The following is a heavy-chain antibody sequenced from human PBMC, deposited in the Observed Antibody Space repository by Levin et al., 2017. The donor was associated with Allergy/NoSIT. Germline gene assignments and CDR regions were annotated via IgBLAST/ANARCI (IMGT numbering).Heavy chain of an antibody. CDR2: ISRGNSYT. CDR3: ARGRVPNDY. Sequence: GESLKISCAASGFILSDSYMSWIRQAPGKGLEWVAYISRGNSYTNYLDSVKGRFTISRDNAKNSLYLQMNSLRAEDTAIYYCARGRVPNDYWGQGTLVTVSS. V-gene: IGHV3-11*05. J-gene: IGHJ4*02. D-gene: IGHD3-10*01. CDR1: GFILSDSY.